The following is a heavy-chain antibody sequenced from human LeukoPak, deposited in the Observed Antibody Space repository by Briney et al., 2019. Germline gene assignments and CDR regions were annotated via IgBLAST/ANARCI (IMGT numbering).Heavy chain of an antibody. CDR2: IRSKANSYAT. J-gene: IGHJ6*03. D-gene: IGHD3-3*01. V-gene: IGHV3-73*01. Sequence: PGGSLRLSCAASGFTFSSYGMSWVRQAPGKGLEWVGRIRSKANSYATAYAASVKGRFTISRDDSKNTAYLQLNSLKTEDTAVYYCTSPRFLEWLLLRSSPRVEDYMDVWGKGTTVTVSS. CDR3: TSPRFLEWLLLRSSPRVEDYMDV. CDR1: GFTFSSYG.